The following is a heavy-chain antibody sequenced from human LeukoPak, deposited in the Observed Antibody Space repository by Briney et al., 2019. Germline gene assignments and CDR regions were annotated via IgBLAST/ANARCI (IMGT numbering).Heavy chain of an antibody. Sequence: GWSLRLSCAASGFTLSSYEMNWVRQAPGKGLEWVSYISSSGSTIYYADSVKGRFTISRDNAKNSLYLQMNSLRAEDTALYYCARISYGGNSVYYYCMDVWGKGTTVTVSS. CDR1: GFTLSSYE. V-gene: IGHV3-48*03. CDR2: ISSSGSTI. CDR3: ARISYGGNSVYYYCMDV. J-gene: IGHJ6*03. D-gene: IGHD4-23*01.